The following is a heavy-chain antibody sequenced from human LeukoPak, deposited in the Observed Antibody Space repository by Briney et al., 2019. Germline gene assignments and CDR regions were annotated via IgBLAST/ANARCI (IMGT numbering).Heavy chain of an antibody. CDR3: AKDLLEWDAFDI. J-gene: IGHJ3*02. CDR2: MNQDGSEK. D-gene: IGHD3-10*01. V-gene: IGHV3-7*03. Sequence: GGSLRLSCEASGVTFVKYWMSWVRQAPGKGPEWVANMNQDGSEKYYVDSVKGRFTISRDNAKNSLYLQMNSLRAEDTALYYCAKDLLEWDAFDIWGQGTMVTVSS. CDR1: GVTFVKYW.